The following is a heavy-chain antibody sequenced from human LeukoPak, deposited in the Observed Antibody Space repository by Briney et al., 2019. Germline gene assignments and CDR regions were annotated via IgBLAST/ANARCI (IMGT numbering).Heavy chain of an antibody. Sequence: SETLSLTCTVSGGSISSYYWSWIRQPPGKGLEWIGEINHSGSTNYNPSLKSRVTISVDTSKNQFSLKLSSVTAADTAVYYCARSGYSSSWYVYYYMDVWGKGTTVTVSS. J-gene: IGHJ6*03. CDR2: INHSGST. D-gene: IGHD6-13*01. CDR3: ARSGYSSSWYVYYYMDV. CDR1: GGSISSYY. V-gene: IGHV4-34*01.